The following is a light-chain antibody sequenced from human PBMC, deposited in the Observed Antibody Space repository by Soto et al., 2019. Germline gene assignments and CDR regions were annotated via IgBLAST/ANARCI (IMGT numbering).Light chain of an antibody. CDR3: QQYYSYPPLT. CDR1: QGISSY. CDR2: AAS. J-gene: IGKJ4*01. V-gene: IGKV1-8*01. Sequence: AIRMTQSPSSLSASTGDRVTITCRASQGISSYLAWYQQKPGKAPKLLIYAASTLQSGVPSSFSGSASGTVCSLTISCLHDEYSASYCYQQYYSYPPLTFGGGTKVEIK.